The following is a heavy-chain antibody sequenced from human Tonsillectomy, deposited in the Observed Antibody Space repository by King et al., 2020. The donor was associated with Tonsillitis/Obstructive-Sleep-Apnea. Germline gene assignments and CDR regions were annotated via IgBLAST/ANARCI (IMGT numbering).Heavy chain of an antibody. D-gene: IGHD3-3*01. V-gene: IGHV1-18*01. CDR1: GYTFTSYG. CDR3: ARDRADWRKTTGDDARDG. J-gene: IGHJ6*03. Sequence: QLVPSGAEVKKPGASVKVSCKASGYTFTSYGISWVRQAPGQGLEWMAWISGYNGNTKYAQKLQGRVTMTTDTSTSTAYMELRSLRSDDTAVDYCARDRADWRKTTGDDARDGGGKGTTVTGS. CDR2: ISGYNGNT.